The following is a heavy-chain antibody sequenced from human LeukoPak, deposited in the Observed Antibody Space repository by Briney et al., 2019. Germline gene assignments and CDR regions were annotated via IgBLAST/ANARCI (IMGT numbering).Heavy chain of an antibody. D-gene: IGHD3-3*01. CDR1: GFTFSSYE. J-gene: IGHJ6*03. CDR3: ARGPRYDHYYYYYMDV. Sequence: GGSLRLSCAASGFTFSSYEMNWVHQAPGKGLEWVSYISSSGSTIYYADSVKGRFTISRDNSKNTLYLQMNSLRAEDTAVYYCARGPRYDHYYYYYMDVWGKGTTVTVSS. V-gene: IGHV3-48*03. CDR2: ISSSGSTI.